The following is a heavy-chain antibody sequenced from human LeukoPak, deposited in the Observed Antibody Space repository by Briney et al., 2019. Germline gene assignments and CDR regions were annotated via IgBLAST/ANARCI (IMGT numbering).Heavy chain of an antibody. CDR2: ISWDGGST. CDR3: AKGWYSSSWFNRLDMDV. Sequence: GGSLRLTCAASGFTFDDYTMHWVSQAPGKGLEWVSLISWDGGSTYYADSVKGRFTISRDNSKNSLYLQMNSLRTEDTALYYCAKGWYSSSWFNRLDMDVWGKGTTVTVSS. J-gene: IGHJ6*03. V-gene: IGHV3-43*01. CDR1: GFTFDDYT. D-gene: IGHD6-13*01.